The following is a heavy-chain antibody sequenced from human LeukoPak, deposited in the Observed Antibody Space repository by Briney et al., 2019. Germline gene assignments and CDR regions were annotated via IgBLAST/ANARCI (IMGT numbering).Heavy chain of an antibody. Sequence: PSQTLSLTCTVSGGSISSGSYYWSWIRQPAGKGLEWIGRIYTSGSTNYNPSLKSRVTIPVNTSKNQVSLKLSSVPAADTAVYYCARSITMVRGVINWFDTWGQGTLVTVSS. CDR1: GGSISSGSYY. D-gene: IGHD3-10*01. CDR2: IYTSGST. CDR3: ARSITMVRGVINWFDT. V-gene: IGHV4-61*02. J-gene: IGHJ5*02.